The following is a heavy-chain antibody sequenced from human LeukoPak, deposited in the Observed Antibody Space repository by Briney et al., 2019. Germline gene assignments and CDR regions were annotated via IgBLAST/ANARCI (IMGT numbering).Heavy chain of an antibody. CDR3: ARVEILGGWPGAFDI. V-gene: IGHV4-59*01. J-gene: IGHJ3*02. CDR2: IYYSGST. D-gene: IGHD1-14*01. CDR1: GGSISSYY. Sequence: PSETLSLTCTVSGGSISSYYWSWIRQPPGKGLEWIGYIYYSGSTSYNPSLKSRVTISVDTSKNQLSLKLSSVTAADTAVYYCARVEILGGWPGAFDIWGQGTMVTVSS.